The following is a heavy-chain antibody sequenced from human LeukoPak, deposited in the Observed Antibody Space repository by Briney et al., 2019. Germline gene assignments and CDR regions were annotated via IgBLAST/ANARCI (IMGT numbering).Heavy chain of an antibody. CDR2: LYPGVST. J-gene: IGHJ6*03. Sequence: SETLSLTRTVSGGPIYSYYRGWIGQTAGKGLEWIGRLYPGVSTNYNPSLKSRVTMSVDTSKNQFALKLSAVTAADTAVYYCARLKFYDSTGYSWGPYIAVGGEATTVTVSS. CDR1: GGPIYSYY. V-gene: IGHV4-4*07. CDR3: ARLKFYDSTGYSWGPYIAV. D-gene: IGHD3-22*01.